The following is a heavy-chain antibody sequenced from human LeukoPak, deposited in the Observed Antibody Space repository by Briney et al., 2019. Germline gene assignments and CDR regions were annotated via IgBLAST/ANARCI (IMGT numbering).Heavy chain of an antibody. CDR2: INPNSGGT. Sequence: ASVKVSCKASGYTFTGYYMHWVRQAPGQGLEWMGWINPNSGGTNYAQKFQGRVTMTRDTSISTAYMELSRLRSDDTALYYCARVKYYYNSSVKFSYWGQGTLVTVSS. CDR1: GYTFTGYY. CDR3: ARVKYYYNSSVKFSY. D-gene: IGHD3-22*01. J-gene: IGHJ4*02. V-gene: IGHV1-2*02.